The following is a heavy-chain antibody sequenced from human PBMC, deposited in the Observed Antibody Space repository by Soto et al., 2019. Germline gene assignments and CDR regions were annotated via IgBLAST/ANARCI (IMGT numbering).Heavy chain of an antibody. J-gene: IGHJ4*02. D-gene: IGHD2-21*02. CDR2: ISYDGSNK. V-gene: IGHV3-30*03. Sequence: GGSLSLSCAASCFPFLSYGMHWVRQAPGQGLEWVAVISYDGSNKYYADSVKGRFTISRDNSKNTLYLQMNSLRAEDTAVYYCYKHHADCRAYHNWGKGTLV. CDR1: CFPFLSYG. CDR3: YKHHADCRAYHN.